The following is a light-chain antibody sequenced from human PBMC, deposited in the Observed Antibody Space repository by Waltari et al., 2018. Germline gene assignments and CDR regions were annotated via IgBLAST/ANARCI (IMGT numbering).Light chain of an antibody. CDR2: DVT. CDR1: SSDVGGFNS. CDR3: SSYTSSSTRV. J-gene: IGLJ3*02. V-gene: IGLV2-14*03. Sequence: QSALTQPASVSGSPGQSITLSCTGTSSDVGGFNSVSWYQQHPDKATKLLIYDVTKRPSGVSYRFSASKSGNTASLTISGLQAEDEGDYYCSSYTSSSTRVFGGGTKLTVL.